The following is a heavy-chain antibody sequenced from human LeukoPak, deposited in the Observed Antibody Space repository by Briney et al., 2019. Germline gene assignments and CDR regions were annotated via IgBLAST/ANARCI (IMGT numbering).Heavy chain of an antibody. CDR3: ASPLRGGSLD. V-gene: IGHV3-30-3*02. D-gene: IGHD1-26*01. J-gene: IGHJ4*02. CDR2: ISYDGSNK. CDR1: GFTFSSYA. Sequence: GGSLRLSCAASGFTFSSYAMHWVRQAPGKGLEWVAVISYDGSNKYYADSVKGRFTISRDNSKNTLYLQMNSLRAEDTAVYYCASPLRGGSLDWGQGTLVTVSS.